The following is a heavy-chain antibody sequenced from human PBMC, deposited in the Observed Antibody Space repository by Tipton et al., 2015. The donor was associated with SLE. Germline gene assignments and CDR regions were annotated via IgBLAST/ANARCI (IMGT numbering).Heavy chain of an antibody. J-gene: IGHJ4*02. CDR2: IFYSGST. Sequence: TLSLTCTVSGDSISSSAYYWGWVRQPPGKGLEWIGTIFYSGSTYYNPSLKSRVTISVDTSKNQFSLKLSSVTAADTAVYYCARGWGSWPYYFDYWGQGALVTVSS. CDR3: ARGWGSWPYYFDY. CDR1: GDSISSSAYY. V-gene: IGHV4-39*07. D-gene: IGHD6-13*01.